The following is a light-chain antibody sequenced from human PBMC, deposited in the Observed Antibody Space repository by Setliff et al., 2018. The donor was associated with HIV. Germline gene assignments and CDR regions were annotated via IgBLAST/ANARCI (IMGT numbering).Light chain of an antibody. V-gene: IGLV2-11*01. CDR3: SSNTSSSPLYV. J-gene: IGLJ1*01. CDR2: DVD. CDR1: SSDVGAYNY. Sequence: QSVLTQPRSVSGSPGQSVTISCTATSSDVGAYNYVSWYQQHPDEAPKLIIYDVDKRPSGVPDRFSGSRSGYTASLTISGLQAEDEADYFCSSNTSSSPLYVFATGAKVTVL.